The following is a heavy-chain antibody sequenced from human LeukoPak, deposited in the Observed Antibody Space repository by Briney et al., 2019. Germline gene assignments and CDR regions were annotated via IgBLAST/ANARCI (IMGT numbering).Heavy chain of an antibody. D-gene: IGHD6-19*01. CDR3: ARRAGAENYFDY. Sequence: PSETLSLTCTVSGGSITSYYWSWIRHPPGKGLEWIGYIYSSGSTTYNPSLKSRVTISVDTSKNQFSLTLTSVTAADTAVYYCARRAGAENYFDYWGQGTLVTDSS. CDR1: GGSITSYY. V-gene: IGHV4-4*09. J-gene: IGHJ4*02. CDR2: IYSSGST.